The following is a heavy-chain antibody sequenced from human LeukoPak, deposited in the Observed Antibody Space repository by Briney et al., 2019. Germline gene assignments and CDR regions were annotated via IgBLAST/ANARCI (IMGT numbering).Heavy chain of an antibody. Sequence: PSETLSLTCAVSGGSISGGHYYWSWIRQPAGKGLEWIGRIYISGSASYNPSLKSRVTFSVDTSKNQFSLKLTSVTAAGTAVYYCARVYDFWSGYFYYYYMDVWGKGTTVTVSS. CDR1: GGSISGGHYY. CDR3: ARVYDFWSGYFYYYYMDV. CDR2: IYISGSA. J-gene: IGHJ6*03. D-gene: IGHD3-3*01. V-gene: IGHV4-61*02.